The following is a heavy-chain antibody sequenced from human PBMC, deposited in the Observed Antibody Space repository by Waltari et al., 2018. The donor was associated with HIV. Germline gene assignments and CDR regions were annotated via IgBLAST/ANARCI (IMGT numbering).Heavy chain of an antibody. J-gene: IGHJ6*02. V-gene: IGHV4-59*01. CDR2: IYYSGTT. Sequence: QVQLQESGPGLVKPSETLSLTCTVSGGSISSYYWSWIRQPPGKGLEWIGYIYYSGTTNYNPSLKSRVTISVDTSKNQFSLKLSSVTAADTAVYYCARVMLEPYYYYGMDVWGQGTTVTVSS. D-gene: IGHD3-16*01. CDR1: GGSISSYY. CDR3: ARVMLEPYYYYGMDV.